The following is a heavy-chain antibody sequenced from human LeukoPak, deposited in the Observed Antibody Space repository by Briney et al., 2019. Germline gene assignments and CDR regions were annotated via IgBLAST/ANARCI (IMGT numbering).Heavy chain of an antibody. CDR3: ARADRWLPHLFDY. CDR1: GGSISSSSYY. CDR2: IYYSGST. D-gene: IGHD5-24*01. Sequence: SETLSLTCTVSGGSISSSSYYWSWIRQPPGKGLEWIGYIYYSGSTNYNPSLKSRVTISVDTSKNQFSLKLSSVTAADTAVYYCARADRWLPHLFDYWGQGTLVTVSS. J-gene: IGHJ4*02. V-gene: IGHV4-61*01.